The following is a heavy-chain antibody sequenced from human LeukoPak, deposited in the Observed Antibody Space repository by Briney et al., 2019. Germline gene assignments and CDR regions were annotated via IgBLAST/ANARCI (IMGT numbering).Heavy chain of an antibody. CDR2: INHSGST. D-gene: IGHD1-14*01. Sequence: PSETLSLTCAVYGGSFGGYYWSWLRQPPGKGLEWIGEINHSGSTNYNPSLKSRVTISVDTSKNQFSLKLSSVTAADTAVYYCARFKRKDAFDIWGQGTMVTVSS. CDR3: ARFKRKDAFDI. V-gene: IGHV4-34*01. J-gene: IGHJ3*02. CDR1: GGSFGGYY.